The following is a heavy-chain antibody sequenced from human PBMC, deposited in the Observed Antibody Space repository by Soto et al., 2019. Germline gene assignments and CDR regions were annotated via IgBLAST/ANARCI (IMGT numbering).Heavy chain of an antibody. D-gene: IGHD3-3*01. J-gene: IGHJ4*02. Sequence: EASVELCCKASGYTFTSYGSSWLRQAPGQGLEWMGWISAYNGNTNYAQKLQGRVTMTTDTSTSTAYMELRSLRSDDTAVYYCARGSGPIQMAYWGQGTLVTVSS. V-gene: IGHV1-18*01. CDR2: ISAYNGNT. CDR1: GYTFTSYG. CDR3: ARGSGPIQMAY.